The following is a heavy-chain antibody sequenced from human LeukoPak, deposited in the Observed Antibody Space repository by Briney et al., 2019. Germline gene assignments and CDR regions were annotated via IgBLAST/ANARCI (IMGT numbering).Heavy chain of an antibody. D-gene: IGHD3-10*01. Sequence: ASVKVSCKASGYTFTSYDINWVRQATGQGLEWMGWMNPNSGNTGYAQKFQGRVTMTRNTSISTAYMELSSLRSEDTAVYYCARGPLLLWFGELFSHYYYYYGMDVWGQGTTATVSS. J-gene: IGHJ6*02. CDR3: ARGPLLLWFGELFSHYYYYYGMDV. V-gene: IGHV1-8*01. CDR2: MNPNSGNT. CDR1: GYTFTSYD.